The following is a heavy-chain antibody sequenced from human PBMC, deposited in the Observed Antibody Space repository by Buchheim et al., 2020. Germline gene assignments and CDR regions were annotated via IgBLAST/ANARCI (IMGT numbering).Heavy chain of an antibody. D-gene: IGHD1-26*01. Sequence: EVQLLESGGGLVQPGGSLRLSCAASGFTFSSYAMSWVRQAPGEGLEWVSASSGSGGSTYYADSVKGRVTISRDNSKTTPYHQMNSQRAEDTAVYYCAKDSRWELTNWYFDLWGRGTL. CDR3: AKDSRWELTNWYFDL. V-gene: IGHV3-23*01. CDR1: GFTFSSYA. CDR2: SSGSGGST. J-gene: IGHJ2*01.